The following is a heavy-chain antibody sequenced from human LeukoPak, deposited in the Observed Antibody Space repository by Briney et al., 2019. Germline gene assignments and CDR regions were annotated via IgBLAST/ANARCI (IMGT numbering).Heavy chain of an antibody. Sequence: SETLSLTCAVYGGSFSGYYWSWIRQPPGKGLEWIGEINHSGSTNYNPSLKSRVTISADTAKNQYTLSLSSVSAADTGVYYCARGRLARHPYFVHWGQGTLVTVSS. CDR2: INHSGST. D-gene: IGHD6-6*01. CDR3: ARGRLARHPYFVH. V-gene: IGHV4-34*01. CDR1: GGSFSGYY. J-gene: IGHJ4*01.